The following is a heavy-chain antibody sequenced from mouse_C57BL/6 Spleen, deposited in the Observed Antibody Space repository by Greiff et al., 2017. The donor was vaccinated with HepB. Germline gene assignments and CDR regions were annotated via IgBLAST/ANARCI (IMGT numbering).Heavy chain of an antibody. CDR1: GYAFSSSW. CDR3: ARSGVYYDYDDGFAY. CDR2: IYPGDGDT. D-gene: IGHD2-4*01. V-gene: IGHV1-82*01. J-gene: IGHJ3*01. Sequence: VQLQESGPELVKPGASVKISCKASGYAFSSSWMNWVKQRPGKGLEWIGRIYPGDGDTNYNGKFKGKATLTADKSSSTAYMQLSSLTSEDSAVYFCARSGVYYDYDDGFAYWGQGTLVTVSA.